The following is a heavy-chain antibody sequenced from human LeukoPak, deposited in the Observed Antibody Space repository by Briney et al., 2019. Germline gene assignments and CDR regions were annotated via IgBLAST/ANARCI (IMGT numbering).Heavy chain of an antibody. D-gene: IGHD5-18*01. J-gene: IGHJ4*02. V-gene: IGHV3-7*01. CDR3: ARDSSDYGYEEWR. CDR1: GFTFRSYW. Sequence: GGSLRLSCAASGFTFRSYWMTWVRQAPGKGLEWVANIKQDGSEKYYVDSVKGRFTISRDNTKNSVYLQMNSLRVEDTAVYYCARDSSDYGYEEWRWGQGILVTVSS. CDR2: IKQDGSEK.